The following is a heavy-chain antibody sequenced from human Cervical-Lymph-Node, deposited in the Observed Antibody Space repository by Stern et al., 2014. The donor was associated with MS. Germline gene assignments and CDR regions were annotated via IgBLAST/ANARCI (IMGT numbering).Heavy chain of an antibody. J-gene: IGHJ4*02. V-gene: IGHV1-46*01. CDR2: INPSTGSS. D-gene: IGHD2-21*01. Sequence: QVQLVQSGPEVKKPGASVRVSCKASGYTFTSHYMHWVRQAPGQGLEWMGLINPSTGSSIYAQRFQGRVAMTRDTSSTTVYLELSSLTSEETALYYCARDVARKYCFDSWGQGTLVTVSS. CDR3: ARDVARKYCFDS. CDR1: GYTFTSHY.